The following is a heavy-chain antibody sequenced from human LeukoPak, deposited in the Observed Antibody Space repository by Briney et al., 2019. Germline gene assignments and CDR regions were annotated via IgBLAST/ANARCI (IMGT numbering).Heavy chain of an antibody. V-gene: IGHV4-31*03. D-gene: IGHD4-17*01. CDR3: ARVPTTVTIADV. Sequence: SETLSPTCTVSGGSISSGGYYWSWIRQHPGKGLEWIGYIYYSGSTYYNPSLKSRVTISVDTSKNQFSLKLSSVTAADTAVYYCARVPTTVTIADVWGKGTTVTVSS. CDR1: GGSISSGGYY. J-gene: IGHJ6*04. CDR2: IYYSGST.